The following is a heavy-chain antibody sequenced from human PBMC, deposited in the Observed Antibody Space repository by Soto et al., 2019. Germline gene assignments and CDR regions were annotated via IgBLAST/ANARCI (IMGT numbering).Heavy chain of an antibody. D-gene: IGHD4-17*01. CDR3: ARGNYGGNGVEAFDI. Sequence: QVQLVESGGGVVQPGRSLRLSCAASGFTFISYGMHWVRQAPGKGLEWVAVIWFDGSNKYYADSVKGPFTISRDNSKNKLYLKMNSLRAEDRAVYYCARGNYGGNGVEAFDIWGQGTMVTVSS. J-gene: IGHJ3*02. CDR2: IWFDGSNK. V-gene: IGHV3-33*01. CDR1: GFTFISYG.